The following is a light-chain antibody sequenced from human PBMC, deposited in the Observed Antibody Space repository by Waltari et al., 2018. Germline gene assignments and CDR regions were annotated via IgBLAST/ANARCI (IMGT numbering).Light chain of an antibody. V-gene: IGKV3-11*01. CDR2: DAS. CDR3: QQRYYWPPWT. J-gene: IGKJ1*01. Sequence: EIVLTQSPATLSLSPGERATLSCRASQTVITYLDWYQQKPGQAPRLLISDASNRVPGIPARFSGSGSGTDFTLTISSLEPEDFAVYYCQQRYYWPPWTFGQGTKVELK. CDR1: QTVITY.